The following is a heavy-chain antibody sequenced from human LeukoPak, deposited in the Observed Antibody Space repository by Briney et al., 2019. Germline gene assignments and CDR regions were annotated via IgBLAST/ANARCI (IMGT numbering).Heavy chain of an antibody. CDR3: ARYCSGGSCYSYFDY. D-gene: IGHD2-15*01. Sequence: GASVKVSCKASGYTFTGYYMHWVRQAPGQGLEWMGGIIPIFGTANYAQKFQGRVTITADKSTSTAYMELSSLRSEDTAVYYCARYCSGGSCYSYFDYWGQGTLVTVSS. CDR2: IIPIFGTA. CDR1: GYTFTGYY. V-gene: IGHV1-69*06. J-gene: IGHJ4*02.